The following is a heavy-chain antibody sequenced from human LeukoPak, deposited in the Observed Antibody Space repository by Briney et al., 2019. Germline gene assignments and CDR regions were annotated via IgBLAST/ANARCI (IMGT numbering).Heavy chain of an antibody. CDR3: ARLGLEVGGPNWFDP. Sequence: GGSLRLSCAAPGFSFSSNWMGWVRKAPGKGSEWGAHIKRDGSQKYYLDSVKGRFTISRDNAKNSLYLQMNSLRVEDTAVYYCARLGLEVGGPNWFDPWGQGTLVTVSS. CDR2: IKRDGSQK. V-gene: IGHV3-7*01. CDR1: GFSFSSNW. D-gene: IGHD1-1*01. J-gene: IGHJ5*02.